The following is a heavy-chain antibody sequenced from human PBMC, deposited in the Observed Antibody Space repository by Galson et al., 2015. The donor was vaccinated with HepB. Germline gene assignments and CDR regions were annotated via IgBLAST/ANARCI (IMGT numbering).Heavy chain of an antibody. D-gene: IGHD6-13*01. V-gene: IGHV4-39*01. CDR3: ARHEGAAGDY. CDR1: GGSISSSSYY. J-gene: IGHJ4*02. Sequence: SETLSLTCTVSGGSISSSSYYWGWIRQPPGKGLEWIGSIYYSGSTYYNPSLKSRVTISVDTPKNQFSLKLSSVTAADTAVYYCARHEGAAGDYWGQGTLVTVSS. CDR2: IYYSGST.